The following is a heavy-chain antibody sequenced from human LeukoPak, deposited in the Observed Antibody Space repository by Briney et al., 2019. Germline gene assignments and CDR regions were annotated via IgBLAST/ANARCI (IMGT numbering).Heavy chain of an antibody. D-gene: IGHD6-13*01. V-gene: IGHV3-21*01. J-gene: IGHJ4*02. CDR2: ISSSSSYI. CDR3: ARESAAATFDY. CDR1: GFTFSSYS. Sequence: GGSLRLSCAASGFTFSSYSMNWVRQAPGKGLEWVSSISSSSSYIYYADSVKGRFTISRDNAKNSLYLQMNNLRAEDTAVYYCARESAAATFDYWGQGTLVTVSS.